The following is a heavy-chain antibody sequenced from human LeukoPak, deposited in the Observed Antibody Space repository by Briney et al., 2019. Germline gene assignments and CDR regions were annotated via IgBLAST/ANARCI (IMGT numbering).Heavy chain of an antibody. CDR1: GFTFSGYA. V-gene: IGHV3-23*01. CDR2: ISGSGSST. J-gene: IGHJ4*02. D-gene: IGHD3-9*01. CDR3: TKGDYDILTALDY. Sequence: GGSLRLSCAASGFTFSGYAMSWVRQAPGKGLEWVSGISGSGSSTYYADSVKGRFTISRDNSKNTLYLQMNTLRPEDTAVYYCTKGDYDILTALDYWGQGTLVTVSS.